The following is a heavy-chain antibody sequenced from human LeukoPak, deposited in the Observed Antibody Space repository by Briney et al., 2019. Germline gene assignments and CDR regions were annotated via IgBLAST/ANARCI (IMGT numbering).Heavy chain of an antibody. J-gene: IGHJ6*02. CDR3: AAGCSSTSCYADFCMDV. CDR1: RGSISSYY. Sequence: PSETLSLTPTDSRGSISSYYWSWIPQPPGKGGEGMGYIYYSGRTNYNPSLTSRVTVSVDTSKNQFSLKLSSVTAADTAVDYCAAGCSSTSCYADFCMDVWGQGPRITVS. D-gene: IGHD2-2*01. V-gene: IGHV4-59*01. CDR2: IYYSGRT.